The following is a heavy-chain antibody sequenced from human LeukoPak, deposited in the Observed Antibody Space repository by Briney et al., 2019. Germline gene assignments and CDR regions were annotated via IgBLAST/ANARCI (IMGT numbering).Heavy chain of an antibody. CDR3: ASGRGFWSGSDY. CDR2: ISSNGGST. V-gene: IGHV3-64*01. Sequence: GGSLRLSCAASGFTFSIYGMHWVRQAPGKGLEYVSAISSNGGSTYYANSVKGRFTISRDNSKNTLYLQMGSLRAEDMAVYYCASGRGFWSGSDYWGQGTLVTVSS. D-gene: IGHD3-3*01. J-gene: IGHJ4*02. CDR1: GFTFSIYG.